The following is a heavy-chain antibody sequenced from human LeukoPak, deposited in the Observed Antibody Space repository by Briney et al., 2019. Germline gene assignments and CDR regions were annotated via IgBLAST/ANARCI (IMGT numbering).Heavy chain of an antibody. CDR3: ARDSPTRVLFDP. Sequence: GGSLRLSCAASGFTFSSYSMNWVRQAPGKGLEWVSSISSSSSYIYYADSVKGRFTISRDNAKNSLYLQMNSLRAEDTAVYYCARDSPTRVLFDPWGQGTLVTVSS. V-gene: IGHV3-21*01. CDR2: ISSSSSYI. D-gene: IGHD5-12*01. CDR1: GFTFSSYS. J-gene: IGHJ5*02.